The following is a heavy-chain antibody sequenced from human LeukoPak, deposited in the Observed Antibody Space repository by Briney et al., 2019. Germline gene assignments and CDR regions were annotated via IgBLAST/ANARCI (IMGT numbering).Heavy chain of an antibody. D-gene: IGHD3-22*01. CDR2: IFHSGHT. V-gene: IGHV4-59*01. CDR1: GGSISSFY. Sequence: SEALSLTCTVSGGSISSFYWSWLRQPPGKGLEWIGYIFHSGHTNYNPSLKSRVTISIDSSTDQFSLKLSSVTAADTAVYYCARNSLGFYYDSSGYNPFWDWGQGTLVTVSS. J-gene: IGHJ4*02. CDR3: ARNSLGFYYDSSGYNPFWD.